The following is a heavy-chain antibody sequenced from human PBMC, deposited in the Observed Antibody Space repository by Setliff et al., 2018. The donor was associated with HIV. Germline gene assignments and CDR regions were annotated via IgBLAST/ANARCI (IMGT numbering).Heavy chain of an antibody. CDR3: ARLGSGWSDSYYYAMDV. CDR1: GYSFTTYG. CDR2: ISPYNGHT. D-gene: IGHD6-19*01. V-gene: IGHV1-18*01. J-gene: IGHJ6*02. Sequence: ASVKVSCKTSGYSFTTYGISWVRQAPGHGLEWMGWISPYNGHTKSAQTFQGRVTMTIDTSTNSAYMGLRSLRSDDTAVYFCARLGSGWSDSYYYAMDVWGQGTTVTVSS.